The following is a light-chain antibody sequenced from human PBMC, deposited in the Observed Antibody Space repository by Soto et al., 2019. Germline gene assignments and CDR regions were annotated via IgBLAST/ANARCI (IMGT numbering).Light chain of an antibody. CDR2: GAS. Sequence: EIVLTQSPGTLSLSPGERATLSCRAGQSVSSSYLAWYQQKPGQTPRLLIYGASSRATGIPARFSGSGSGTDFTLTISRLEPEDFAVYYCQQYGSSPYTFGQGTKLEIK. V-gene: IGKV3-20*01. CDR1: QSVSSSY. CDR3: QQYGSSPYT. J-gene: IGKJ2*01.